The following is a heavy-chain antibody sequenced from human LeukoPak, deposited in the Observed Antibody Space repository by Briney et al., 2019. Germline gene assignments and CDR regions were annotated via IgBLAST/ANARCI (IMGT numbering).Heavy chain of an antibody. J-gene: IGHJ6*02. V-gene: IGHV1-69*04. CDR1: GDNFSSYV. CDR2: IIPTLDVA. Sequence: SVKVSCKASGDNFSSYVITWVRQAPGQGLEWMGRIIPTLDVANSAQKFKGRVTISADRSTNTAHLELSSLRSEDTAVYYCTSLGIAVAEGMDVWGQGTTVTVSS. CDR3: TSLGIAVAEGMDV. D-gene: IGHD6-19*01.